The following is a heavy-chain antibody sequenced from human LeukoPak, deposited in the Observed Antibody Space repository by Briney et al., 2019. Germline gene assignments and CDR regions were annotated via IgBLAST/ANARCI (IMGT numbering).Heavy chain of an antibody. D-gene: IGHD1-1*01. J-gene: IGHJ4*02. CDR3: ATTTGIQRGFDY. CDR2: IYYSGST. Sequence: SETLSLTCTVSGGSISSYYWSWIRQPPGKGLEWIGYIYYSGSTNYNPSLKSRVTISVDTSKNQFSLKLSSVTAADTAVYYCATTTGIQRGFDYWGQGTLVTVSS. CDR1: GGSISSYY. V-gene: IGHV4-59*01.